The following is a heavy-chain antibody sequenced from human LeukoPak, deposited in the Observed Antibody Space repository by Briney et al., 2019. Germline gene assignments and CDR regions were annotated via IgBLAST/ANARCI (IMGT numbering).Heavy chain of an antibody. V-gene: IGHV1-18*01. CDR3: VRADRTAITQDY. CDR1: GYTFSDFG. D-gene: IGHD5-18*01. J-gene: IGHJ4*02. CDR2: ISAYNGHT. Sequence: ASVKVSCMGSGYTFSDFGVSWVRQAPGQGLEWMGWISAYNGHTDYAQNVKDRVTMTTDTSTNTAFMELRSLRSDDTAVYYCVRADRTAITQDYWGQGTLVTVSS.